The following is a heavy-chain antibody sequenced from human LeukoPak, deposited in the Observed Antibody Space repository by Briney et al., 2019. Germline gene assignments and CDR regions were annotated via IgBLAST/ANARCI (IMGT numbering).Heavy chain of an antibody. J-gene: IGHJ4*02. CDR1: GFTFSSYA. CDR3: ARTLGEQNPKQQRVPPTDLEFDY. V-gene: IGHV3-64*01. Sequence: PGGSLRLSCAASGFTFSSYAMHWVRQAPGKGLEYVSAISSNGGSTYYANSVKGRFTISRDNSKNTLYLQMGSLRAEDMAVYYWARTLGEQNPKQQRVPPTDLEFDYWGQGTLVTVSS. D-gene: IGHD6-13*01. CDR2: ISSNGGST.